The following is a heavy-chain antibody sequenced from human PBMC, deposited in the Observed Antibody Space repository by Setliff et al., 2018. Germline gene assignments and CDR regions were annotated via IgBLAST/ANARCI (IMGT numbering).Heavy chain of an antibody. D-gene: IGHD6-19*01. V-gene: IGHV3-23*01. CDR3: AKGGRAVAGGAFDI. CDR2: ISGSGGST. CDR1: GFTFSNYA. Sequence: GESLKISCAASGFTFSNYAMSWVRQAPGKGLEWVSAISGSGGSTYYADSVKGRFTISRDNSKNTLYLQMNSLRAEDTAVYYCAKGGRAVAGGAFDIWGQGTMVTVSS. J-gene: IGHJ3*02.